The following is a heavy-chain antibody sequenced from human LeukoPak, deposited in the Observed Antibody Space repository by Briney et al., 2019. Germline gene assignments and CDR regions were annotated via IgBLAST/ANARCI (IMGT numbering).Heavy chain of an antibody. CDR2: IYYSGST. V-gene: IGHV4-39*07. Sequence: PSETLSLTCTVSGGSISSSSYYWGWIRQPPGKGLEWIGSIYYSGSTYYNPSLKSRVTISVDTSKNQFSLKLSSVTAADTAVYYCARDLGQRLAPWGQGTLVTVSS. CDR3: ARDLGQRLAP. D-gene: IGHD6-25*01. J-gene: IGHJ5*02. CDR1: GGSISSSSYY.